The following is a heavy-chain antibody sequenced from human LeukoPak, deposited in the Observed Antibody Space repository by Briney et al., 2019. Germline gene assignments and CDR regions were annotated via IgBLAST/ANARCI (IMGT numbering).Heavy chain of an antibody. J-gene: IGHJ3*02. D-gene: IGHD2-15*01. CDR3: ASLGYCSGGSCSDAFDI. CDR2: IWYDGSNK. Sequence: HPGGSLRLSCAASGFTFSSYGMHWVRQAPGKGLEWVAVIWYDGSNKYYADSVKGRFTISRDNSKNTLYLQMNSLRAEDTAVYYCASLGYCSGGSCSDAFDIWGQGTMVTVSS. V-gene: IGHV3-33*01. CDR1: GFTFSSYG.